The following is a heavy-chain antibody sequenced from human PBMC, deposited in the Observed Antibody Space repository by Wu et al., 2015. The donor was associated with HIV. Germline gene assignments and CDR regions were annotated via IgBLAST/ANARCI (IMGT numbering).Heavy chain of an antibody. CDR1: GGGFNSYA. V-gene: IGHV1-69*01. J-gene: IGHJ4*02. CDR2: VIPVIGTP. D-gene: IGHD3-9*01. CDR3: ARGLRDILTGYYSAFEY. Sequence: QAELVQSGAEVKKPGSSVKVSCKASGGGFNSYAISWVRQAPGQGLEWMGGVIPVIGTPNYAQKFQGRVTITTDESTTTAYMEVSSLTSEDTAVYYCARGLRDILTGYYSAFEYWGQGTLVIVSS.